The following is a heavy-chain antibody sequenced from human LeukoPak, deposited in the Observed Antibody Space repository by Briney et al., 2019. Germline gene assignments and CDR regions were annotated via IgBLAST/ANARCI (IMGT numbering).Heavy chain of an antibody. J-gene: IGHJ4*02. CDR2: IYSGGST. Sequence: GGSVRLSCAASGFTVSSNYMSWVRQAPGKGLEWVSVIYSGGSTYYADSVKGRFTISRDNSKNTLFLQMKSLRAEDTAVYYCARDRSEVAGISSLWFDYWGQGTLVTVSS. CDR1: GFTVSSNY. CDR3: ARDRSEVAGISSLWFDY. V-gene: IGHV3-66*01. D-gene: IGHD6-19*01.